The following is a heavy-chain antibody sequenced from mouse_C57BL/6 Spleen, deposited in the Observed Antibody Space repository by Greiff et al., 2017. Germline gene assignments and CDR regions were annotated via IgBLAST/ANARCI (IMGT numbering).Heavy chain of an antibody. CDR1: GFTFSSYA. J-gene: IGHJ1*03. Sequence: EVMLVESGGGLVKPGGSLKLSCAASGFTFSSYAMSWVRQTPEKRLEWVATISDGGSYTYYPDNVKGRFTISRDNAKNNLYLQMSHLKSEDTAMYYCARDPLYYGSSGWYFDVWGTGTTVTVSS. CDR2: ISDGGSYT. V-gene: IGHV5-4*01. CDR3: ARDPLYYGSSGWYFDV. D-gene: IGHD1-1*01.